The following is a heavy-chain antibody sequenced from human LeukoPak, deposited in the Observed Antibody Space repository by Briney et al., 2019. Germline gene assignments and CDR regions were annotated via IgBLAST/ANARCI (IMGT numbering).Heavy chain of an antibody. CDR2: INHSGST. V-gene: IGHV4-34*01. J-gene: IGHJ4*02. CDR3: ARGPIIAVAGSSGFDY. CDR1: GWSFSGYY. D-gene: IGHD6-19*01. Sequence: SETLSLTCAVYGWSFSGYYWSWIRQPPGKGLEWIGEINHSGSTDYNPSLKSRVTISVDTSKNQFSLKLSSVTAADTAVYYCARGPIIAVAGSSGFDYWGQGTLVTVSS.